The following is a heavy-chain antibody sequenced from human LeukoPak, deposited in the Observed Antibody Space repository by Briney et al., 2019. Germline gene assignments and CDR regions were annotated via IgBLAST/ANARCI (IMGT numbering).Heavy chain of an antibody. CDR3: ARDRLYYDSSGYSYDAFDI. Sequence: PGGSLRLSCAASGFTFRSYAMHWVRQAPGKGLEWVAVISYDGSNKYYADSVKGRFTISRDNSKNTLYLQMNSLRAEDTAVYYCARDRLYYDSSGYSYDAFDIWGQGTMVTVSS. V-gene: IGHV3-30-3*01. CDR1: GFTFRSYA. CDR2: ISYDGSNK. J-gene: IGHJ3*02. D-gene: IGHD3-22*01.